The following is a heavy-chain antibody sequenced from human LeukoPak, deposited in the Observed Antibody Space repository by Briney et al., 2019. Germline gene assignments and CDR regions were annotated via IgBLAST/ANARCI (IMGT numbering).Heavy chain of an antibody. V-gene: IGHV5-51*01. CDR1: GYTFTTYW. CDR3: ARRYCSSTFCHGAFDI. CDR2: VAPGDSDT. Sequence: GESLKISCKGSGYTFTTYWIGWVRQMPGKGLEWMGIVAPGDSDTRYSPSFQGQVTISADKSIRTAYLQWSSLKASDTAMYYCARRYCSSTFCHGAFDIWGQRTMVTVSS. J-gene: IGHJ3*02. D-gene: IGHD2-2*01.